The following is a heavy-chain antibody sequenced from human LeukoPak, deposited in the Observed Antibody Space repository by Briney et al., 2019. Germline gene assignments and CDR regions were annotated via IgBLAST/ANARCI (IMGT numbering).Heavy chain of an antibody. J-gene: IGHJ4*02. Sequence: LETLSLTCTVSDYSISSGYGYYWGWIRQPPGRGLEWIGYIYYSGSTNYNPSLKSRVTISVDKSKNQFSLKLSSVTAADTAVYYCARDIGYSYGRDYWGQGTLVTVSS. D-gene: IGHD5-18*01. CDR1: DYSISSGYGYY. CDR3: ARDIGYSYGRDY. V-gene: IGHV4-61*05. CDR2: IYYSGST.